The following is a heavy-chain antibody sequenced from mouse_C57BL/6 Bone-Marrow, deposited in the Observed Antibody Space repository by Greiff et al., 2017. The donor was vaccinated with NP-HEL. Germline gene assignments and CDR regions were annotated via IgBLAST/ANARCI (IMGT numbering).Heavy chain of an antibody. J-gene: IGHJ1*03. D-gene: IGHD2-1*01. CDR1: GYAFSSSW. CDR3: ARGGYYGNYYWYFDV. V-gene: IGHV1-82*01. Sequence: QVQLKQSGPELVKPGASVKISCKASGYAFSSSWMNWVKQRPGKGLEWIGRIYPGDGDTNYNGKFKGKATLTADKSSSTAYMQLSSLTSEDSAVYFCARGGYYGNYYWYFDVWGTGTTVTVSS. CDR2: IYPGDGDT.